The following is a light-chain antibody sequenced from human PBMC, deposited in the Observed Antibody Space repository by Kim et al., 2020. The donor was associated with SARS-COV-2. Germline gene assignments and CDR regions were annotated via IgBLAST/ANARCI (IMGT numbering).Light chain of an antibody. CDR3: QKYNSAPRT. J-gene: IGKJ1*01. Sequence: ASVGDRVTITCRASQGISKYLAWYQQKPGKVPTLLIYAASTLQSGVPSRFSGSGSGTDLTLTISSLQPEDVATYYCQKYNSAPRTFGQGTKVDIK. CDR2: AAS. V-gene: IGKV1-27*01. CDR1: QGISKY.